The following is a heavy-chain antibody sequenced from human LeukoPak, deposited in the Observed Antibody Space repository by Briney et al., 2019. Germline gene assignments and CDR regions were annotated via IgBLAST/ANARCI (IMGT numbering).Heavy chain of an antibody. CDR2: ISYDGSNK. CDR3: AKGGNYYYYYYMDV. V-gene: IGHV3-30*18. D-gene: IGHD1-1*01. Sequence: GGSLRLSCAASRFTLSSYWMSWVRQAPGKGLEWVAVISYDGSNKYYADSVKGRFTISRDNSKNTLYLQMNSLRAEDTAVYYCAKGGNYYYYYYMDVWGKGTTVTVSS. J-gene: IGHJ6*03. CDR1: RFTLSSYW.